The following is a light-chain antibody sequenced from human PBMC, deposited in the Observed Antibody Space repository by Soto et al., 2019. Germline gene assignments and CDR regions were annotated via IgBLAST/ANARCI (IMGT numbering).Light chain of an antibody. CDR1: NSDVGSYNL. V-gene: IGLV2-23*02. J-gene: IGLJ1*01. Sequence: QSVLTQPASVSGSPRHSINISCTGANSDVGSYNLVSWFQQHPGKAPKLVIYEVTKRPSGVSDRFSGSKSGHTASLTISGLQAEDEADYYCFSYAGDSVYVFGTGTKVTVL. CDR3: FSYAGDSVYV. CDR2: EVT.